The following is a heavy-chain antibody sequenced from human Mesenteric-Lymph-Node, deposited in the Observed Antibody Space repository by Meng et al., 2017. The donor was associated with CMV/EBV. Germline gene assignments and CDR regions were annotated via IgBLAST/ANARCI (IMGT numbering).Heavy chain of an antibody. CDR1: GGSISSSNW. D-gene: IGHD2-15*01. V-gene: IGHV4-4*02. CDR3: ARIPGVSSYYYYGMDV. Sequence: SETLSLTCAVSGGSISSSNWWSWVRPPPGKGLEWIGEIYHSGSTNYNPSLKSRVTISVDKSKNQFSLRLRSVTAADTAVYYCARIPGVSSYYYYGMDVWGQGTTVTVSS. CDR2: IYHSGST. J-gene: IGHJ6*02.